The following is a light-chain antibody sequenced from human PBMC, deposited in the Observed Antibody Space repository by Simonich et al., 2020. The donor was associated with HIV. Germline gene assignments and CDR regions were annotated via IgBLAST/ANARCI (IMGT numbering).Light chain of an antibody. CDR1: QTVLYSSNNKNY. Sequence: DIVMTQSPDSLAVYLGERANINCKSSQTVLYSSNNKNYLTWYQQKPGQPPKLLIYWASTRESGLPDRFSGSGSGTDFTLTISSLQAEDVAVYYCQQYYTTPRTFGQGTKVEIK. J-gene: IGKJ1*01. CDR3: QQYYTTPRT. V-gene: IGKV4-1*01. CDR2: WAS.